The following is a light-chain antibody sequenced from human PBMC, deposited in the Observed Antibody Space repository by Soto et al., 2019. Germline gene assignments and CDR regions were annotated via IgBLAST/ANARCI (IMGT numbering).Light chain of an antibody. Sequence: EIVLTQSPGTLSLSPGERATLSCRASQSVSSSYLAWYKQKPGQAPRLLIYGASSRATGIPDSFSGSGSGTDFTLTIIRLEPEDFAVHYCQQYGSCRTFGRGTKVEI. J-gene: IGKJ1*01. CDR1: QSVSSSY. V-gene: IGKV3-20*01. CDR3: QQYGSCRT. CDR2: GAS.